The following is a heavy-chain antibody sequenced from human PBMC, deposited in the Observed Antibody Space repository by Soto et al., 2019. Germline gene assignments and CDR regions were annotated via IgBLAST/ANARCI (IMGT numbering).Heavy chain of an antibody. V-gene: IGHV1-8*01. CDR1: GYTFTSYD. D-gene: IGHD5-12*01. Sequence: ASVKVSCKASGYTFTSYDINWVRQATGQRLEWMGWMNPNSGNTGYAQKFQGRVTMTRNTSISTAYMELSSLRSDDTAVYYCARNGPPSATIGNYWGQGTLVTVSS. CDR2: MNPNSGNT. CDR3: ARNGPPSATIGNY. J-gene: IGHJ4*02.